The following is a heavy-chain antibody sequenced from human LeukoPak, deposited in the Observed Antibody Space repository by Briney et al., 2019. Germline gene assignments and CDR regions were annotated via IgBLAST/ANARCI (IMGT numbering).Heavy chain of an antibody. D-gene: IGHD1/OR15-1a*01. CDR3: ARTAPEGEHGRDFDY. CDR2: IYYSGST. CDR1: GGSISSYY. J-gene: IGHJ4*02. Sequence: SETLSLTCTVSGGSISSYYWSWIRQPPGKGLEWIGYIYYSGSTNYNPSLKSRVTISVDTSKNQFSLKLSSVTAADTAVYYCARTAPEGEHGRDFDYWGQGTLVTVSS. V-gene: IGHV4-59*01.